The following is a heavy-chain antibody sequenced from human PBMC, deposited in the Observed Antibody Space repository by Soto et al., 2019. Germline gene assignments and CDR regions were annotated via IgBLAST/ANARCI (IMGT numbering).Heavy chain of an antibody. J-gene: IGHJ4*02. Sequence: ASVKVSWKASGYTFTSYDINWVRQATGQGLEWMGWMNPNSGNTGYAQKFQGRVTMTRNTSISTAYMELSSLRSDDTAVYYCARDYDYIWGSYRYIPGYWGQGTLVTVSS. CDR2: MNPNSGNT. V-gene: IGHV1-8*01. CDR1: GYTFTSYD. CDR3: ARDYDYIWGSYRYIPGY. D-gene: IGHD3-16*02.